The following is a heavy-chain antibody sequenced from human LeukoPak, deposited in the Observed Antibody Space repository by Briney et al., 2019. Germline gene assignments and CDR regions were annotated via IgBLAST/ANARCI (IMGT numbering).Heavy chain of an antibody. CDR1: GYTFSDYY. CDR2: INPGSGAT. CDR3: ARDGRFLDDSLPDH. V-gene: IGHV1-2*02. D-gene: IGHD3-3*01. Sequence: ASVNVSCKASGYTFSDYYIHWVRQAPGQGLQWMGWINPGSGATKDAREFQGRVTMTRDTSINTIYMDLSSLTSDDTAVYYCARDGRFLDDSLPDHWGQGTLVIVSS. J-gene: IGHJ4*02.